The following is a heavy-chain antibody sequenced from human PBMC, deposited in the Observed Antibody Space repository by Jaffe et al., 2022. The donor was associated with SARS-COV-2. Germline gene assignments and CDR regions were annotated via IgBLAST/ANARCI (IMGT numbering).Heavy chain of an antibody. Sequence: EGQLVESGGGLVQPGGSLRVSCAASGFTFSSDWMSWVRQAPGKGLGWVANIKPDGSEMYYADSVKGRFTISRDNTKSSLYLQMNSLRADDTAVYYCVRQKPIAGATGSLGDWGQGTLVTVSS. V-gene: IGHV3-7*03. J-gene: IGHJ4*02. CDR1: GFTFSSDW. CDR3: VRQKPIAGATGSLGD. CDR2: IKPDGSEM. D-gene: IGHD1-26*01.